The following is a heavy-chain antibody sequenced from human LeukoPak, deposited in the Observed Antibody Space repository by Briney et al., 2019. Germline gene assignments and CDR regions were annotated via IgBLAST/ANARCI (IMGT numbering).Heavy chain of an antibody. J-gene: IGHJ4*02. CDR3: ARDGSSWYRAIDY. Sequence: GGSLRLSCAASGFTFSSYSMNWVRQAPGKGLEWVSSISSSSSYIYYADSVKGRFTISRDNAKNSLYLQMNSLRAEDTAVYYCARDGSSWYRAIDYWGQGTLVTVSS. CDR1: GFTFSSYS. CDR2: ISSSSSYI. V-gene: IGHV3-21*01. D-gene: IGHD6-13*01.